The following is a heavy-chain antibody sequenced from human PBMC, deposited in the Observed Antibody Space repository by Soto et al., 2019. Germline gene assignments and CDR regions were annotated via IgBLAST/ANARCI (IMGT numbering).Heavy chain of an antibody. Sequence: SGPTLVNPTQTLTLTCTFSGFSLSTSTMCVSWIRQPPGKALEWLARIDWDDDKYYSTSLQTRLTISKDTSKNQVVLTMTNMDPVDTATYYCARIHSGLNYFDYWGQGALVTVSS. D-gene: IGHD6-19*01. CDR2: IDWDDDK. CDR3: ARIHSGLNYFDY. J-gene: IGHJ4*02. V-gene: IGHV2-70*11. CDR1: GFSLSTSTMC.